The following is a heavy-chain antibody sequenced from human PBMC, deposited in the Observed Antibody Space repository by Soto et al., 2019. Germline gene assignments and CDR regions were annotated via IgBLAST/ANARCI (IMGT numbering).Heavy chain of an antibody. Sequence: EVELVESGGGVVRPGGSTRLSCTASGFRFDEYGMSWVRQVPGRGLEWVSGISWNGDRIAYADSVKGRFTISRDNAKNSLYLHMNSLRVEDTAFYYSARDHPPFFYYMDVWGNGTRVIVSS. V-gene: IGHV3-20*04. CDR3: ARDHPPFFYYMDV. CDR2: ISWNGDRI. CDR1: GFRFDEYG. D-gene: IGHD3-3*01. J-gene: IGHJ6*03.